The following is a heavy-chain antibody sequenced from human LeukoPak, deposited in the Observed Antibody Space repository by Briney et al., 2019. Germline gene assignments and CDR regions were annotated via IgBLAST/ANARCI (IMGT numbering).Heavy chain of an antibody. Sequence: SETLSLTCTVSGGSISSYYWSWIRQPPGKGLEWIGYIYYSGSTNYNPSLKSRVTISVDTSKNQFSLKLSSVTAADTAVYYCARGIYIAAAALSWYYFDYWGQGTLVTVSS. D-gene: IGHD6-13*01. J-gene: IGHJ4*02. CDR3: ARGIYIAAAALSWYYFDY. CDR2: IYYSGST. CDR1: GGSISSYY. V-gene: IGHV4-59*01.